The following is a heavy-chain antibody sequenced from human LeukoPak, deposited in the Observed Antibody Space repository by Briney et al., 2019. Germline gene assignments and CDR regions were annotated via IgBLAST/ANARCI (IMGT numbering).Heavy chain of an antibody. CDR2: IYTSGST. D-gene: IGHD3-10*01. V-gene: IGHV4-4*07. CDR1: GGSISSYY. J-gene: IGHJ6*02. CDR3: ARSGYGSFGYYYGMDV. Sequence: KPSETLSLTCTVSGGSISSYYWSWIRQPAGKGLEWIGRIYTSGSTNYNPSLKSRVTMSVDTSKNQFSLKLSSVTAADTAVYCCARSGYGSFGYYYGMDVWGQGTTVTVSS.